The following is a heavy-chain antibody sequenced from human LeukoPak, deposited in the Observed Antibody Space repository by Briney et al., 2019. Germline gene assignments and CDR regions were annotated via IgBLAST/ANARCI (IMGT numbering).Heavy chain of an antibody. J-gene: IGHJ4*02. V-gene: IGHV3-23*01. D-gene: IGHD3-10*01. CDR3: AKDKVPVVLLWFGGLDY. Sequence: PGGSLRLSCVASGYIFSDYAMSWVRQAPGKGLEWVSAISGGGGTTYYADSVKGRFTISRDNSKNTLYLQMNSLRAEDTAVYYCAKDKVPVVLLWFGGLDYWGQGTLVTVSS. CDR2: ISGGGGTT. CDR1: GYIFSDYA.